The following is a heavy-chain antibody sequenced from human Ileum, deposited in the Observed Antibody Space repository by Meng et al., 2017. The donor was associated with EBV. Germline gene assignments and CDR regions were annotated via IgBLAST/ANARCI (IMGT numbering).Heavy chain of an antibody. D-gene: IGHD2-15*01. CDR1: GGSISSYY. CDR3: ARGGWSLDY. J-gene: IGHJ4*02. V-gene: IGHV4-59*08. CDR2: IYYSGST. Sequence: QVKPQESGPGLVKPSETLSLTCTVSGGSISSYYWSWIRQPPGKGLEWIGYIYYSGSTNYNPSLKSRVTISVDTSKNQFSLNLSSVTAADTAVYYCARGGWSLDYWGQGTLVTVSS.